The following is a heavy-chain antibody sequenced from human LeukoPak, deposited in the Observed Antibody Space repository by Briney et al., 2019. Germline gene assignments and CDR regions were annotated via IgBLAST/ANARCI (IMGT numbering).Heavy chain of an antibody. Sequence: SETLSLTCTVSGGSISSYYWSWIRQPAGRGLEWIGRIYTSGSTNYNPSLKSRVTISVDTSKNQFSLKLSSVTAADTAVYYCARDPAAAGIFDAFDIWGQGTMVTVSS. CDR2: IYTSGST. CDR3: ARDPAAAGIFDAFDI. CDR1: GGSISSYY. V-gene: IGHV4-4*07. J-gene: IGHJ3*02. D-gene: IGHD6-13*01.